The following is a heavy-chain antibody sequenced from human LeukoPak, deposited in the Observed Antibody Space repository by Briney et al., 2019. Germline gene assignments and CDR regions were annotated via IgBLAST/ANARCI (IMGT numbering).Heavy chain of an antibody. D-gene: IGHD2-2*01. V-gene: IGHV3-21*01. Sequence: GGSLRLSCAASGFTFSSYSMNWVRQAPGKGLEWVSSISSSSSYIYYADSVKGRFTISRDNAKNSLYLQMNSLRAEDTAVYYCARSAASLTYYYYYYMDVWGKGTTVTVSS. CDR2: ISSSSSYI. CDR3: ARSAASLTYYYYYYMDV. CDR1: GFTFSSYS. J-gene: IGHJ6*03.